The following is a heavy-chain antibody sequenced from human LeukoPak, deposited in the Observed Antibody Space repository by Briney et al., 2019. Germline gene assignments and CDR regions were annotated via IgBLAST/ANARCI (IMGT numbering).Heavy chain of an antibody. Sequence: GGSLRLSCAASGFTFSDYYMSWIRQAPGKGLEWVSYISSSGSTIYYADSVEGRFTISRDNAKNSLYLQMNSLRAEDTAVYYCAKCRSQTSKGYYYYGMDVWGQGTTVTVSS. J-gene: IGHJ6*02. CDR1: GFTFSDYY. CDR2: ISSSGSTI. V-gene: IGHV3-11*01. D-gene: IGHD2-2*01. CDR3: AKCRSQTSKGYYYYGMDV.